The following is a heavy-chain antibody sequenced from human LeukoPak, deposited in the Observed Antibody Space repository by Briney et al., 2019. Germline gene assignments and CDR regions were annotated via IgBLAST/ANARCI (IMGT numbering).Heavy chain of an antibody. CDR3: ARVAVVVVPAAALGY. CDR2: INPNSGGT. J-gene: IGHJ4*02. D-gene: IGHD2-2*01. V-gene: IGHV1-2*02. CDR1: GYTFTGYY. Sequence: GASVKVSCKASGYTFTGYYMHWVRQAPGQGLEWMGWINPNSGGTNYAQKFQGRVTMTRDTSISIAYMELSRLRSDDTAVYYCARVAVVVVPAAALGYWGQGTLVTVSS.